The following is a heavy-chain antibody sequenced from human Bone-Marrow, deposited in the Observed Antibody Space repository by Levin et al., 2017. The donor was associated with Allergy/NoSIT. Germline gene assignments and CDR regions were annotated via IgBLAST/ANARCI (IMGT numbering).Heavy chain of an antibody. V-gene: IGHV3-15*01. CDR3: TTSPSTYEGRGLVDY. D-gene: IGHD3-22*01. Sequence: MAGGSLRLSCAASGFTFSDAWMSWVRQAPGKGLEWVGHIRSKFDGETTDYAAPVKGRFTISRDDSKNTVYLQMNSLTTEDTAVFYCTTSPSTYEGRGLVDYWGQGTLVTVSS. J-gene: IGHJ4*02. CDR2: IRSKFDGETT. CDR1: GFTFSDAW.